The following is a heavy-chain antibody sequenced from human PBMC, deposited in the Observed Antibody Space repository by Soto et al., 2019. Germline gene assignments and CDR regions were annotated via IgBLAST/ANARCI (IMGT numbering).Heavy chain of an antibody. CDR1: GFTFSNYW. J-gene: IGHJ4*02. V-gene: IGHV3-7*01. CDR2: IKQDGSEK. Sequence: GGSLRLSCAASGFTFSNYWMSWVRQAPGKGLEWVANIKQDGSEKYYVDSVKGRFTISRDNAKNSLYLQMNSLRAEDTAVYYCARAGEQWRGNGYGDVFDYWGQGTLVTVSS. D-gene: IGHD4-17*01. CDR3: ARAGEQWRGNGYGDVFDY.